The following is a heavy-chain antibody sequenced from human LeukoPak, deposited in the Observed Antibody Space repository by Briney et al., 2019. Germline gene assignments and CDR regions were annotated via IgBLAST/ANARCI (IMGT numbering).Heavy chain of an antibody. CDR1: GGSFSGYY. CDR2: IYYSGST. J-gene: IGHJ4*02. Sequence: SETLSLTCAVYGGSFSGYYWSWIRQPPGKGLEWIGSIYYSGSTYYNLSLKSRVTISVDTSKNQFSLKLSSVTAADTAVYYCARHRAVSVVGNFYFDYWGQGTLVTVSS. CDR3: ARHRAVSVVGNFYFDY. D-gene: IGHD1-26*01. V-gene: IGHV4-34*01.